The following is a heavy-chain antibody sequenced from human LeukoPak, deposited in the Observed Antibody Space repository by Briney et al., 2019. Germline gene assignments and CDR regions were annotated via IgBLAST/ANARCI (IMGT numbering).Heavy chain of an antibody. J-gene: IGHJ1*01. CDR1: GYSFTSYW. CDR3: ATLESTVVTPYQH. V-gene: IGHV5-51*01. CDR2: IYPGDSDT. D-gene: IGHD4-23*01. Sequence: GESLKISCQGSGYSFTSYWIGWVRQMPGKGLEWMGIIYPGDSDTRYSPSFQGQVTISADKSISTAYLQWSSLKASDTAMYYCATLESTVVTPYQHWGQGTLVTVSS.